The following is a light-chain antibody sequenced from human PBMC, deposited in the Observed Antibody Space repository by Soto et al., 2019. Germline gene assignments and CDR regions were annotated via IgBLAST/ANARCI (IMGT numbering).Light chain of an antibody. V-gene: IGKV3-20*01. J-gene: IGKJ2*01. CDR2: DTS. CDR1: QSVRSIY. CDR3: QQYGSTPWS. Sequence: EIVLTQSPGTLSLSPGERATPSCGASQSVRSIYVAWYQQRPGQTPRLLIYDTSKRATGIPDRFSGSGSGTDFTLTIRRLEPEDFAVYYCQQYGSTPWSFGQGTKVEIK.